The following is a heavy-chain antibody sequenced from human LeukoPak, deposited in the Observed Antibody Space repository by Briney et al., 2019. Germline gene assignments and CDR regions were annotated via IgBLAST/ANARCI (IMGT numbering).Heavy chain of an antibody. V-gene: IGHV1-69*05. Sequence: ASVKVSCKASGGTFSSYAISWVRQAPGQGLERMGRIIPIFGTANYAQKFQGRVTITTDESTSTAYMELSSLRSEDTAVYYCARDRGFSTVTTTHFDYWGQGTLVTVSS. J-gene: IGHJ4*02. CDR1: GGTFSSYA. D-gene: IGHD4-17*01. CDR2: IIPIFGTA. CDR3: ARDRGFSTVTTTHFDY.